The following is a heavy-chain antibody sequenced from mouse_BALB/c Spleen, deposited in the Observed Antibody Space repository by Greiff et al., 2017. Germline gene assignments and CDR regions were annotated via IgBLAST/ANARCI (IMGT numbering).Heavy chain of an antibody. V-gene: IGHV5-17*02. Sequence: EVHLVESGGGLVQPGGSRKLSCAASGFTFSSFGMHWVRQAPEKGLEWVAYISSGSSTIYYADTVKGRFTISRDNPKNTLFLQMTSLRSEDTAMYYCARRAMDYWGQGTSATAPS. CDR1: GFTFSSFG. J-gene: IGHJ4*01. CDR3: ARRAMDY. CDR2: ISSGSSTI.